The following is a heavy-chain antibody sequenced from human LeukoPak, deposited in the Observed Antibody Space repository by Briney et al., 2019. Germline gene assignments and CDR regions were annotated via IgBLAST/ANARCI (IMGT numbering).Heavy chain of an antibody. CDR3: VRDVDSSSWTYPSDY. D-gene: IGHD6-13*01. J-gene: IGHJ4*02. CDR1: GYTFTGYY. V-gene: IGHV1-2*02. CDR2: INPNSGGT. Sequence: ASVKVSCKASGYTFTGYYMHWVRQAPGQGLEWMGWINPNSGGTNYAQKFQGRVTMTRDTSISTAYMELSRLRSDDTAVYYCVRDVDSSSWTYPSDYWGQGTLVTVSS.